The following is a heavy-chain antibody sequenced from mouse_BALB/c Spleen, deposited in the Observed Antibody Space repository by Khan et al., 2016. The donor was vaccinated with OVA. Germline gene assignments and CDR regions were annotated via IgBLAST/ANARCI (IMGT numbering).Heavy chain of an antibody. CDR1: GYSITSAYC. J-gene: IGHJ1*01. Sequence: EVQLQESGPGLVKPSQSLSLTCSVTGYSITSAYCWNWIRQFPGNKLEWMGYISYDGSHTYNPSLKNRISIPRDTSQNQFFLKLKSVTTEETATYCSARGGVVVPYWYFDVWGAGTTVTVSS. D-gene: IGHD1-1*01. V-gene: IGHV3-6*02. CDR2: ISYDGSH. CDR3: ARGGVVVPYWYFDV.